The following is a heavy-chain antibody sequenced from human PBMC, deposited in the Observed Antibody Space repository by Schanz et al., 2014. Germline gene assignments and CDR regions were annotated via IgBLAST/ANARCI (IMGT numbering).Heavy chain of an antibody. CDR3: ARDHQWLARYYMDV. CDR2: ISSTSRAT. CDR1: GFNFKAYA. V-gene: IGHV3-48*01. Sequence: VQLVESGGGLVQPGGSLRLSCAASGFNFKAYAMSWVRQAPGKGLEWISYISSTSRATYYADSVKGRFTISRDNAKNSLFLQMNSLRAEDTAVYYCARDHQWLARYYMDVWGKGTTVTVSS. D-gene: IGHD6-19*01. J-gene: IGHJ6*03.